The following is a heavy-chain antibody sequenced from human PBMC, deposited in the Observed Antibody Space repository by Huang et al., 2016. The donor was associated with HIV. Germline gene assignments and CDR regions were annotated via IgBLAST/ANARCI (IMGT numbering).Heavy chain of an antibody. CDR3: ARGFGINYNHEAFDV. D-gene: IGHD3-10*01. CDR1: GYTFTNYD. Sequence: QIQLAQSGAEVKKPGASVKVSCKASGYTFTNYDINWVRQASGQGLEWMGGMNPKSGKVGYTKKCKGGVAILRNSSINTSYLEVTSLTSEDTAVYYCARGFGINYNHEAFDVWGQGTMVTVSS. V-gene: IGHV1-8*01. J-gene: IGHJ3*01. CDR2: MNPKSGKV.